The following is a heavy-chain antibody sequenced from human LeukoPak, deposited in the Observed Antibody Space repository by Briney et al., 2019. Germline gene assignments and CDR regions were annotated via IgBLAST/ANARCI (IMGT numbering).Heavy chain of an antibody. D-gene: IGHD1-26*01. V-gene: IGHV1-18*01. J-gene: IGHJ6*03. CDR1: GYTFTSYG. CDR2: ISAYNGNT. CDR3: ARLSATRFSYYYYYMDV. Sequence: GASVKVSCKASGYTFTSYGISWVRQAPGQGLEWMGWISAYNGNTNYAQKLQGRVTMATDTSTSTAYMELRSLRSDDTAVYYCARLSATRFSYYYYYMDVWGKGTTVTVSS.